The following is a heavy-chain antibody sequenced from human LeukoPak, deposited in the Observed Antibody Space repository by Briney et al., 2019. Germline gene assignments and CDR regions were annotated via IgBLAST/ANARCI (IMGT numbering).Heavy chain of an antibody. J-gene: IGHJ4*02. CDR1: GFSLSTTGVG. Sequence: ESGPTLVNPTPTLTLTCTFSGFSLSTTGVGVGWIRQPPGKALEWLALIYWDDDKRYSPSLKSRLTITKDTSKNQVVLTMTNVGPVDTATYYCAHTIYSNYYDSSGYADYWGQGTLVTVSS. CDR2: IYWDDDK. D-gene: IGHD3-22*01. V-gene: IGHV2-5*02. CDR3: AHTIYSNYYDSSGYADY.